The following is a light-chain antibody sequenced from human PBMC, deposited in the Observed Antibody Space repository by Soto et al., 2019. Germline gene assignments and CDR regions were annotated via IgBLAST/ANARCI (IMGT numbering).Light chain of an antibody. Sequence: DIQMTQSPSSLSASVGDRVTITCRASQSISSYLNWYQQKPGKAPKVLIYAASSLQSGVPSRFSGSGSGTDFTLTISCLQSEDFATYSCQQSYSTTWTFGQGTKVDIK. CDR3: QQSYSTTWT. CDR2: AAS. J-gene: IGKJ1*01. V-gene: IGKV1-39*01. CDR1: QSISSY.